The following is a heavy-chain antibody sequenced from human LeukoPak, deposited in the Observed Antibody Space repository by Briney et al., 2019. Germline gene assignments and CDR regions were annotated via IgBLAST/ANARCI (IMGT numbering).Heavy chain of an antibody. J-gene: IGHJ3*02. D-gene: IGHD2-2*01. CDR3: AKDRSIVVVPAAPQYDAFDI. CDR1: GFTFSSYW. CDR2: IRYDGSNK. V-gene: IGHV3-30*02. Sequence: PGGSLRLSCAASGFTFSSYWMSWVRQAPGKGLEWVAFIRYDGSNKYYADSVKGRFTISRDNSKNTLYLQMNSLRAEDTAVYYCAKDRSIVVVPAAPQYDAFDIWGQGTMVTVSS.